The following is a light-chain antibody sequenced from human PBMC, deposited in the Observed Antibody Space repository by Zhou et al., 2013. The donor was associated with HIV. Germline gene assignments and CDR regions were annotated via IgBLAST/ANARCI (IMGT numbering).Light chain of an antibody. CDR1: QDISNY. Sequence: DIQLTQSPSFLSASVGDRVSITCRADQDISNYLAWYQQEPGTAPKLLIYAASTLQRGVPSRFSGSQSATEFTLTISGLQPDDFATYYCQQYLGDLYTFGGGTKVEI. CDR3: QQYLGDLYT. CDR2: AAS. V-gene: IGKV1-9*01. J-gene: IGKJ4*01.